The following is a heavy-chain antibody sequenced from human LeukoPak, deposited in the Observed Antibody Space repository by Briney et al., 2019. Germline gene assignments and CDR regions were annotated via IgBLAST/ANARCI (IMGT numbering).Heavy chain of an antibody. J-gene: IGHJ6*02. V-gene: IGHV3-11*01. Sequence: GRSLRLSCAASGFTFSDFFMSWIRQAPGKGLGWVSYTGGSGTPIYYADSVKGRFTVSRDNAKNALYLQMNSLRADDTAVYYCAREWVAVAAYSGGMDVWGQGTTVTVSS. CDR1: GFTFSDFF. CDR2: TGGSGTPI. D-gene: IGHD6-19*01. CDR3: AREWVAVAAYSGGMDV.